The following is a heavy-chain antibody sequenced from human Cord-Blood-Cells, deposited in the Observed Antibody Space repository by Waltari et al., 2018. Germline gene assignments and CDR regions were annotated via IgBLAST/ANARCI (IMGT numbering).Heavy chain of an antibody. J-gene: IGHJ2*01. CDR3: ARVGEAARPIWYFDL. D-gene: IGHD6-6*01. Sequence: QVQLQASGPGLVKPSETMSLTCTVPGGSISSYYWSWIRQPPGKGLEWIGYIYYSGSTNYNPSLKSRGTISVDTSKNQFSLKLSSVTAADTAVYYCARVGEAARPIWYFDLWGRGTLVTVSS. CDR1: GGSISSYY. CDR2: IYYSGST. V-gene: IGHV4-59*01.